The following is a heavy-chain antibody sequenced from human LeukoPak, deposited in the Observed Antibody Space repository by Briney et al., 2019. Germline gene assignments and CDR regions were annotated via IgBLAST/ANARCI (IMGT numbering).Heavy chain of an antibody. CDR2: IFYS. Sequence: PSETLSLTCTVSGGSISTSNYYWGWIRQPPGKGLEWIGNIFYSPSLKSRVTISLDTSRNQFSLKLTSVTAADTAVYYCAKSNGYGLVDIWGQGTMVTVSS. CDR3: AKSNGYGLVDI. CDR1: GGSISTSNYY. V-gene: IGHV4-39*07. J-gene: IGHJ3*02. D-gene: IGHD3-10*01.